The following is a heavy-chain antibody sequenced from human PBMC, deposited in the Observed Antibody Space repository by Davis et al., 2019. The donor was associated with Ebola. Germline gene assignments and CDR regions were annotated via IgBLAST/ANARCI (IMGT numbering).Heavy chain of an antibody. J-gene: IGHJ6*02. CDR3: ARTVGWVAAAGSDRKQYYYGLDV. V-gene: IGHV4-61*01. CDR1: GGSVSSGNYY. Sequence: PSETLSLTCTVSGGSVSSGNYYWSWVRQPPGKGLEWIGYIYNRGSTNYIPSLKSRVTISVDTSKNHFSLKLSSVTAADTAVYYCARTVGWVAAAGSDRKQYYYGLDVWGQGTTVTVFS. D-gene: IGHD6-13*01. CDR2: IYNRGST.